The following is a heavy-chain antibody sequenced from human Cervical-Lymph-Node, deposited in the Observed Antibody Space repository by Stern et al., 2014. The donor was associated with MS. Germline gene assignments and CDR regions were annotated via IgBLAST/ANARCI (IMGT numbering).Heavy chain of an antibody. Sequence: QLQLQESGPGLVKPSQTLSLTCTVSGDSISGGSYYWTWIRQTAGKGLEWIGRIDASGYTDYNPSHKSRLIMSVDTPKNHFPLQLPSVTATDTAVYYCAREFVPWGQGTLVIVSS. J-gene: IGHJ5*02. CDR1: GDSISGGSYY. CDR3: AREFVP. V-gene: IGHV4-61*02. CDR2: IDASGYT.